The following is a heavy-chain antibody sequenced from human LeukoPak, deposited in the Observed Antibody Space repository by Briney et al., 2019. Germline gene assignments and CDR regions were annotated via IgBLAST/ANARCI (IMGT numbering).Heavy chain of an antibody. V-gene: IGHV1-3*01. J-gene: IGHJ4*02. CDR2: INAGNENT. Sequence: ASVKVSCKVSGYTFSRYGMHWVRQAPGQRLEWMGWINAGNENTKYSQKFQGRVSITRDTSASTAYMELSSLTSEDTAVYYCARDLYGDYFDYWGQGTLVTVSS. CDR1: GYTFSRYG. CDR3: ARDLYGDYFDY. D-gene: IGHD3-16*01.